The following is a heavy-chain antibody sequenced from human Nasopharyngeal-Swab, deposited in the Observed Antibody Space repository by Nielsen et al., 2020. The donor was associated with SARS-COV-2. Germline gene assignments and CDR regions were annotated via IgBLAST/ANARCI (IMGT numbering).Heavy chain of an antibody. J-gene: IGHJ4*02. CDR2: ISYDGSNK. D-gene: IGHD5-18*01. V-gene: IGHV3-30*03. Sequence: VRQMPGKGLEWVAVISYDGSNKYYADSVKGRFTISRDNSKNTLYLQMNSLRADDTAVYYCVRDDLNVRYSYVYRTVGLPDYWGQGTLVTVSS. CDR3: VRDDLNVRYSYVYRTVGLPDY.